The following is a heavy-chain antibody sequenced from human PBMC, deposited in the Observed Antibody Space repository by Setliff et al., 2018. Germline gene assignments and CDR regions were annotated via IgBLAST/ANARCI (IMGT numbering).Heavy chain of an antibody. V-gene: IGHV3-74*01. CDR2: ISNDGSSI. D-gene: IGHD2-2*01. CDR3: ARSENCFSTHCSPYDY. J-gene: IGHJ4*02. Sequence: GGSLRLSCTASGLTLSTYWMHWVRQAPGKGLVWVSRISNDGSSIVYADYVKGRFTISRDNAENSLYLQMNSLRAEDTATYYCARSENCFSTHCSPYDYWGQGTLVTVSS. CDR1: GLTLSTYW.